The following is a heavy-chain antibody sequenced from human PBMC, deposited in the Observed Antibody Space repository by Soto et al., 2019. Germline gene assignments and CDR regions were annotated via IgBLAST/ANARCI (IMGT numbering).Heavy chain of an antibody. J-gene: IGHJ3*02. D-gene: IGHD3-3*01. Sequence: QVQLQESGPGLVKPSQTLSLTCTVSGGSISSGDYYWSWIRQPPGQGLEWLGYIYYSGSTYYNPSVKSRVTISGDTSKDDFSLRLSSVTAADTAVYYCARVTAAWSGYDPNAFDIWGQGTMVTVSS. CDR1: GGSISSGDYY. CDR2: IYYSGST. V-gene: IGHV4-30-4*01. CDR3: ARVTAAWSGYDPNAFDI.